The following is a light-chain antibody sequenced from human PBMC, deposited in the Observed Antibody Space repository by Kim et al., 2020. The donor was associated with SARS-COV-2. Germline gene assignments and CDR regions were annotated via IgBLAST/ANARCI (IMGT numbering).Light chain of an antibody. CDR1: QSVLYSSNNKNY. V-gene: IGKV4-1*01. J-gene: IGKJ1*01. Sequence: ATINCKSSQSVLYSSNNKNYLAWYQQKPGQPPKLLIYWASTRESGVPDRFSGSGSGTDFTLTISSLQAEDVAVYYCQQYYSTPRTFGQGTKVDIK. CDR3: QQYYSTPRT. CDR2: WAS.